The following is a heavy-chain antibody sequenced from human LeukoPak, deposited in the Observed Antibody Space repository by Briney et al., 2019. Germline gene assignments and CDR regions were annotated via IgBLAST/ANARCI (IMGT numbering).Heavy chain of an antibody. D-gene: IGHD1-7*01. J-gene: IGHJ6*03. CDR2: ISGSGGST. Sequence: GGSLRLSCAAPGFTFSSYAMSWVRQAPGKGLEWVSAISGSGGSTYYADSVKGRFTISRDNSKNTLYLQMNSLRAEDTAVYYCAKDRLELPEGYYYYMDVWGKGTTVTVSS. CDR1: GFTFSSYA. V-gene: IGHV3-23*01. CDR3: AKDRLELPEGYYYYMDV.